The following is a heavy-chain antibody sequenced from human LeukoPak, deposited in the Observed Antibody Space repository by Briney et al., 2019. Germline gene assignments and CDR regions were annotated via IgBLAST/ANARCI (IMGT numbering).Heavy chain of an antibody. CDR3: ARVVVGATIPHY. CDR2: MNPNSGNT. J-gene: IGHJ4*02. V-gene: IGHV1-8*01. Sequence: ASVKVSCKASGYTFTSYYMHWVRQATGQGLEWMGWMNPNSGNTGYAQKFQGRVTMTRNTSISTAYMELSSLRSEDTAVYYCARVVVGATIPHYWGQGTLVTVSS. D-gene: IGHD1-26*01. CDR1: GYTFTSYY.